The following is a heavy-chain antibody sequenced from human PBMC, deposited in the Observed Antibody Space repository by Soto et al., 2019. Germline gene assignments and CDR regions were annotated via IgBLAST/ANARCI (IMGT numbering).Heavy chain of an antibody. CDR3: AREMPWYQRAFDI. Sequence: SETLSLTCTVSGGSISSYYWSWIRQPPGKGLEWIGYIYYSGSTNYNPSLKSRVTISVDTSKNQFSLKLSAVTAADTAVYYCAREMPWYQRAFDIWGQGTMVTVSS. D-gene: IGHD2-2*01. CDR2: IYYSGST. CDR1: GGSISSYY. J-gene: IGHJ3*02. V-gene: IGHV4-59*01.